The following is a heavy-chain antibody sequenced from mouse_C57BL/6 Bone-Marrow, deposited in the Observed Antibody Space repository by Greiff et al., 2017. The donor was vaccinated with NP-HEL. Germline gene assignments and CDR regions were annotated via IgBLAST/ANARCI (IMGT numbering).Heavy chain of an antibody. CDR3: ARIYYGITGFAY. CDR2: ISGGGGNT. D-gene: IGHD2-1*01. CDR1: GFTFSSYT. J-gene: IGHJ3*01. V-gene: IGHV5-9*01. Sequence: EVQLVESGGGLVKPGGSLKLSCAASGFTFSSYTMSWVRQTPEKRLEWVATISGGGGNTYYPDSVKGRFTISRDNAKNTLYLQMSSLRSEDTALYYCARIYYGITGFAYWGQGTLVTVSA.